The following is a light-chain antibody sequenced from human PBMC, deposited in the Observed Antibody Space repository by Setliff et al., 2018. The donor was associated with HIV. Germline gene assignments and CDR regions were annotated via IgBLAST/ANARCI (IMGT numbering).Light chain of an antibody. CDR2: DVV. CDR3: CSYAGAKIYVV. CDR1: SSDIGCYYD. V-gene: IGLV2-11*01. Sequence: QSALTQPRSVSGSTGKSVTISRTGTSSDIGCYYDVSWYQHSPGRAPKLIIYDVVKRPSGVPDRFSGSKSGNSAFLTISGLQTEDEADYHCCSYAGAKIYVVFGGGTMVTVL. J-gene: IGLJ2*01.